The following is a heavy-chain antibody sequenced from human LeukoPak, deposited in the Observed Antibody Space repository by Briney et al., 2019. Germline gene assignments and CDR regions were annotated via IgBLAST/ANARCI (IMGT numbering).Heavy chain of an antibody. D-gene: IGHD4-17*01. CDR2: IHTSGDT. CDR3: IVFGDSNH. CDR1: GLTGSHNY. J-gene: IGHJ5*02. Sequence: GGSLRLSCAASGLTGSHNYVSWVRQAPGKGLEWVSAIHTSGDTCYADSVKGRFTISRDTSENTLYLQINSLRVEDTAVYYCIVFGDSNHWGQGTLVTVSS. V-gene: IGHV3-53*01.